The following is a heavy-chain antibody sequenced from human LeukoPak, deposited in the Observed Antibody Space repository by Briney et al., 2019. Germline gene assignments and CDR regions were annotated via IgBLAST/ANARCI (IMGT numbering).Heavy chain of an antibody. CDR3: ARGAGGGGVDY. Sequence: GGSLRLSCAASGFTFSSYAMSWVRQAPGKGLEWVSDMSSSGGSTSYADSVKGRFTISRDNSKNTLYLQMNSLRAEDTAVYYCARGAGGGGVDYWGQGTLVTVSS. CDR1: GFTFSSYA. J-gene: IGHJ4*02. V-gene: IGHV3-23*01. CDR2: MSSSGGST. D-gene: IGHD3-16*01.